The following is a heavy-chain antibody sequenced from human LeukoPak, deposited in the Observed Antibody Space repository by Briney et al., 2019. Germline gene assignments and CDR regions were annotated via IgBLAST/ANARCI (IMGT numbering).Heavy chain of an antibody. CDR2: IYYSGST. V-gene: IGHV4-59*01. Sequence: PSETLSLTCTVSGGSIRSYYWSRIRQPPGKGLEWIGYIYYSGSTNYNPSLKSRVTISVDTSKNHFSLKLSSVTAADTAVYYCARDKVPGDYWGQGILVTVSS. CDR1: GGSIRSYY. J-gene: IGHJ4*02. D-gene: IGHD7-27*01. CDR3: ARDKVPGDY.